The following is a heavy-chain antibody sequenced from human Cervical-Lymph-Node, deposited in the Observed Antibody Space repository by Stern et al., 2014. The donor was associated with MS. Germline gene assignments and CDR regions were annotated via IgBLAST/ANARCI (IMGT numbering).Heavy chain of an antibody. J-gene: IGHJ4*02. V-gene: IGHV2-70*01. CDR3: ARGDCFSYYFDY. CDR2: IDWYDDK. CDR1: GFSLSTSGVC. D-gene: IGHD2-21*02. Sequence: ESGPALVKPTQTLTLTCTFSGFSLSTSGVCVSWIRQPPGKALEGLTLIDWYDDKYYSPSLKTRLTMSKDTSKNQVVLTMTNMDPVDTATYYCARGDCFSYYFDYWGQGTLVTVSS.